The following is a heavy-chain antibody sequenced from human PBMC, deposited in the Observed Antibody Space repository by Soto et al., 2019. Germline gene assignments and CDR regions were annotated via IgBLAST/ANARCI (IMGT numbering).Heavy chain of an antibody. J-gene: IGHJ4*01. Sequence: PGGSLRLSCSVSGFTFSTYSMSWVRQAPGKGLEWVSTISGRGGSTFHADSVKGRFTISRDNSKNTLYLQMDSLRAEDTAIYYCAKENGGATTPFIDFWGHGTLVTVSS. CDR3: AKENGGATTPFIDF. V-gene: IGHV3-23*01. CDR2: ISGRGGST. D-gene: IGHD3-16*01. CDR1: GFTFSTYS.